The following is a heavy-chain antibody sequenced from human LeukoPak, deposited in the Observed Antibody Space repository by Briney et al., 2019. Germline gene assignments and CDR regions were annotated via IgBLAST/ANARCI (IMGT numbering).Heavy chain of an antibody. CDR2: IYHRGST. D-gene: IGHD3-10*01. J-gene: IGHJ3*02. CDR1: GGSISSGGYY. V-gene: IGHV4-30-2*01. CDR3: ARFPTFYGSGSYLSAFDI. Sequence: SQTLSLTCTVSGGSISSGGYYWSWIRQPPGKGLEWIGYIYHRGSTYYNPSLKSRLTISVNRSKQQFSLKLGSVTAADTAGYYCARFPTFYGSGSYLSAFDIWGQGTMVTVSS.